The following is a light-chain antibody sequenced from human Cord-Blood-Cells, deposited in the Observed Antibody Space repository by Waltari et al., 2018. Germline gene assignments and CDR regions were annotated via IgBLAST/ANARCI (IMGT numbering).Light chain of an antibody. Sequence: QSALTHPASVSGPPGQSITISCTGTSSDVGGYNYVPWYQQHPGKAPKLMIYDVSKRPSGVSNRFSGSKSGNTASLTISGLQAEDEADYYCSSYTSSSTFVVFGGGTKLTVL. CDR2: DVS. J-gene: IGLJ2*01. CDR1: SSDVGGYNY. CDR3: SSYTSSSTFVV. V-gene: IGLV2-14*01.